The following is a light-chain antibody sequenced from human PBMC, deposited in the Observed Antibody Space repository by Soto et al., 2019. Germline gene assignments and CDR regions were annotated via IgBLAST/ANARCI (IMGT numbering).Light chain of an antibody. J-gene: IGLJ1*01. Sequence: QPVLAQPSSVSGSPGQSITISCTGTSTDVGGYNYVSWYQHHPGKGPKLIIYEVNNRPSGVSNRFSGSKSGNKASLTISNLEADDESDYYCGSYTSTDTPFVFGTGTKLTVL. CDR3: GSYTSTDTPFV. CDR1: STDVGGYNY. CDR2: EVN. V-gene: IGLV2-14*01.